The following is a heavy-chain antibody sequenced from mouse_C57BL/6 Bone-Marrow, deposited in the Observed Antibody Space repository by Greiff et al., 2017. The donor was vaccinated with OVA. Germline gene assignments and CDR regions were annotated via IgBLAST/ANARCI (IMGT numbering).Heavy chain of an antibody. CDR2: IYPRSGNT. J-gene: IGHJ3*01. Sequence: QVQLQQSGAELARPGASVKLSCKASGYTFTSYGISWVKQRTGQGLEWIGEIYPRSGNTYYNEKFKGKATLTADTSSSTAYMELRSLPSEDSAVYFCARRDWAWFAYWGQGTLVTVSA. CDR3: ARRDWAWFAY. V-gene: IGHV1-81*01. CDR1: GYTFTSYG.